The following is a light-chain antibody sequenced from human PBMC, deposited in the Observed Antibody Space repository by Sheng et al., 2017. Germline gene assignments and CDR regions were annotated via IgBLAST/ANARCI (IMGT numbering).Light chain of an antibody. CDR1: KLGDKY. J-gene: IGLJ3*02. Sequence: SHDLSQPPSVSVSPGQSASITCSGDKLGDKYVCWYQQKAGQSPLLVIYQDKKRPSGIPERFSGSNSGNTATLAISGTQPLDEADYYCQTWDSNTAWVFGGGTKLTVL. CDR3: QTWDSNTAWV. V-gene: IGLV3-1*01. CDR2: QDK.